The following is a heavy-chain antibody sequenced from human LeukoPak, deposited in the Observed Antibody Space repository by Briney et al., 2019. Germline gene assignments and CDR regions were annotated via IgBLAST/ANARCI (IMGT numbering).Heavy chain of an antibody. Sequence: SETLPLTCTVSGGSISSSSYYWGWIRQPPGKGLEWIGSIYYSGSTYYNPSLKSRVTISVDTSKNQFSLKLSSVTAADAAVHYCVRHSVYCSINSCSIPTSYYFHYWGHGTLVTVSS. CDR2: IYYSGST. V-gene: IGHV4-39*01. CDR3: VRHSVYCSINSCSIPTSYYFHY. D-gene: IGHD2-2*01. CDR1: GGSISSSSYY. J-gene: IGHJ4*01.